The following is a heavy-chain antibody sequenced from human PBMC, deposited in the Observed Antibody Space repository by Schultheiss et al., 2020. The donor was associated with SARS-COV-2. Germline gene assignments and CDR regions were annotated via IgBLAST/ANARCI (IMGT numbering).Heavy chain of an antibody. CDR2: ISYDGSNK. CDR1: GFTFSSYG. J-gene: IGHJ4*02. Sequence: GESLKISCAASGFTFSSYGMHWVRQAPGKGLEWVAVISYDGSNKYYADSVKGRFTISRDNSKNTLYLQMNSLRAEDTAVYYCARVAQIVVVVAAIDYWGQGTLVTVSS. D-gene: IGHD2-15*01. V-gene: IGHV3-30*03. CDR3: ARVAQIVVVVAAIDY.